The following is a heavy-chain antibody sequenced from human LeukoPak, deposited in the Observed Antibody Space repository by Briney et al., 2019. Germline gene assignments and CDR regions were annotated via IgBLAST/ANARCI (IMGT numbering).Heavy chain of an antibody. Sequence: SETLSLTCTISGGSVSDYYWSWIRQSPGKGLEWIGYIYHTGSTSYSPSLKSRVTISADTSQNQFSLKLSSVTAADTAVYYCASLKLGNDYWDQGTLVTVSS. V-gene: IGHV4-59*02. CDR1: GGSVSDYY. J-gene: IGHJ4*02. D-gene: IGHD7-27*01. CDR3: ASLKLGNDY. CDR2: IYHTGST.